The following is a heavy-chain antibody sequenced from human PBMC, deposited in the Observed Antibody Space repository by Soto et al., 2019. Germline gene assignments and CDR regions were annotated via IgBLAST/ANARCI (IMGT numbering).Heavy chain of an antibody. CDR3: ASVRYYDFWSGSKGDYYYGMDV. J-gene: IGHJ6*02. D-gene: IGHD3-3*01. Sequence: PVVPLRLSCTFSGLPFVDYDGTWIRQTTGKGLEWVSYISSSTSHTNYADSVKGRFTISRDNAKTSLYLQMNSLRAEDTAVYYCASVRYYDFWSGSKGDYYYGMDVWGQGPTVTAP. CDR2: ISSSTSHT. CDR1: GLPFVDYD. V-gene: IGHV3-11*06.